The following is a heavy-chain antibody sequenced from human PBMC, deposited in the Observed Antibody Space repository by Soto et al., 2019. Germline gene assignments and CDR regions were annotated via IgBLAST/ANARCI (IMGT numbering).Heavy chain of an antibody. CDR2: MNPNTGNT. CDR3: ARGSNLGSGGSCFSCWLDS. J-gene: IGHJ5*01. V-gene: IGHV1-8*01. D-gene: IGHD2-15*01. Sequence: SVQASCTASGYTITRSDVYWVRQATGQGLELMGWMNPNTGNTGCAQKFQGRVTMTRNTSISTAYMELSSLRSEDTAVYYCARGSNLGSGGSCFSCWLDSWGQGPPVTVSS. CDR1: GYTITRSD.